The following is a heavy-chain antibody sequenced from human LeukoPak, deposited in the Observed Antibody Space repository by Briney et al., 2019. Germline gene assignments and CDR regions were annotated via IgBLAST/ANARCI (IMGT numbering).Heavy chain of an antibody. J-gene: IGHJ4*02. V-gene: IGHV4-39*01. D-gene: IGHD3-22*01. CDR3: ASEFYYDSSGYYQNARGNPSPFDY. CDR1: GGSISSSSYY. CDR2: IYYSGST. Sequence: KASETLSLTCTVSGGSISSSSYYWGWIRQPPGKGLEWIGSIYYSGSTYYNPSLKSRVTISVDTSKNQFSLKLSSVTAADTAVYYCASEFYYDSSGYYQNARGNPSPFDYWGQGTLVTVSS.